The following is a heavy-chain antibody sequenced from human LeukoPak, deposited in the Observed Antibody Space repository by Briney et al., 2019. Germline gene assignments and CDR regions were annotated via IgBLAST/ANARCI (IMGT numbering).Heavy chain of an antibody. J-gene: IGHJ3*02. Sequence: GGSLRLSCAASGFTFSSYAMHWVRQAPGKGLEWVAVISYDGGNKYYADSVKGRFTISRDNSKNTLYLQMNSLRAEDTAVYYCARDYRAGGGATFAFDIWGQGTMVTVSS. V-gene: IGHV3-30-3*01. D-gene: IGHD1-26*01. CDR2: ISYDGGNK. CDR1: GFTFSSYA. CDR3: ARDYRAGGGATFAFDI.